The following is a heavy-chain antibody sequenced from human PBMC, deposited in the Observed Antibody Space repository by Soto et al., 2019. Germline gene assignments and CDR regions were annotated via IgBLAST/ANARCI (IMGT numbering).Heavy chain of an antibody. CDR1: GFTFDDYA. CDR2: ISWNSGSI. D-gene: IGHD3-10*01. CDR3: AKDRGTYGSGSYYDPVFDY. Sequence: EVQLVESGGGLVQPGRSLRLSCAASGFTFDDYAMHWVRQAPGKGLEWVSGISWNSGSIGYADSVKGRFTISRDNAKNSLYLQMNSLRAEDTALYYCAKDRGTYGSGSYYDPVFDYWGQGTLVTVSS. J-gene: IGHJ4*02. V-gene: IGHV3-9*01.